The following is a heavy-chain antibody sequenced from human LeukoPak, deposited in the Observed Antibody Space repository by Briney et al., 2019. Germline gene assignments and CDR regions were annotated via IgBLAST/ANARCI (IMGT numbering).Heavy chain of an antibody. CDR2: IKQDGSEK. J-gene: IGHJ4*02. D-gene: IGHD6-13*01. V-gene: IGHV3-7*01. CDR1: RFTFSGYW. Sequence: GGSLRLSCAASRFTFSGYWMTWVRQAPGKGLEWVANIKQDGSEKDYVDSVKGRFTISRDDAKNSLYLQMNSLRVEDTAVYYCARGGYSSSWYWYYWGQGTLVTVSS. CDR3: ARGGYSSSWYWYY.